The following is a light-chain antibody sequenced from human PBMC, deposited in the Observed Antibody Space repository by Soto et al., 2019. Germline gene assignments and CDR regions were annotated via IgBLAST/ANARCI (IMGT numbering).Light chain of an antibody. CDR1: SSDLGSYNL. J-gene: IGLJ3*02. CDR3: SSHAGSNNSVV. Sequence: QSALTQPPSVSGSPGQSITISCTGTSSDLGSYNLVSWYQQHPGKAPKLMIYEVSKRPSGVSNRFSGSKSGNTASLTISGLQAEDEADYYCSSHAGSNNSVVFGGGTKLTVL. CDR2: EVS. V-gene: IGLV2-23*02.